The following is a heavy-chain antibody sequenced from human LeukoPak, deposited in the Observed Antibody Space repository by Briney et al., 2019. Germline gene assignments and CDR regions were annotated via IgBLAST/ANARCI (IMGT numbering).Heavy chain of an antibody. J-gene: IGHJ4*02. CDR3: ARGVSSGYYGFDY. CDR1: GGSFSGYY. CDR2: INHSGST. Sequence: SETLSLTCAVYGGSFSGYYWSWIRQPPGKGLEWIGEINHSGSTNYNPSLKSRVTISVDTSKNQFSLKLSSVTAADTAVYYCARGVSSGYYGFDYWAREPWSPSPQ. D-gene: IGHD3-22*01. V-gene: IGHV4-34*01.